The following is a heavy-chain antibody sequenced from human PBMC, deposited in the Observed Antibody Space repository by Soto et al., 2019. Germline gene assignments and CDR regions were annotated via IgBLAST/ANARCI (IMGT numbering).Heavy chain of an antibody. CDR3: ARRVPSGSGMNYYGMDV. V-gene: IGHV5-51*01. Sequence: GESLKISCKGSGYPFTSHWIAWVSQMPGKGLEWMGIIYPGDSDTVYNPSFQGQVTMSADRSINTAYLQWSSLKASDTAMYYCARRVPSGSGMNYYGMDVWGQGTTVTVSS. CDR2: IYPGDSDT. D-gene: IGHD3-10*01. CDR1: GYPFTSHW. J-gene: IGHJ6*02.